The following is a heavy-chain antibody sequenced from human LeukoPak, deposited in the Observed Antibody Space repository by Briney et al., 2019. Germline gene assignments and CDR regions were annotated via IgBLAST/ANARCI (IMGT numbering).Heavy chain of an antibody. CDR3: ARARRGAPDYYYMDV. CDR2: IIPIFGTA. V-gene: IGHV1-69*05. Sequence: SVKVSCKASGGTFSSYAISWVRQAPGQGLEWMGGIIPIFGTANYAQKFQGRVTITTDESTRTAYMELSSLRSEGTAVYFFARARRGAPDYYYMDVWGKGTTVTVSS. J-gene: IGHJ6*03. CDR1: GGTFSSYA. D-gene: IGHD1-26*01.